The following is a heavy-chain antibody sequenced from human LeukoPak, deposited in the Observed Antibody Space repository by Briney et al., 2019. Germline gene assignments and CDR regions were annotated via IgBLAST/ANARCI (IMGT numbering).Heavy chain of an antibody. J-gene: IGHJ4*02. V-gene: IGHV3-30*18. CDR1: GFTFSSYG. D-gene: IGHD3-22*01. Sequence: PGGSLRLSCAASGFTFSSYGMHWVRQAPGKGLEGVAVISYDGSNKYYADSVKGRFTISRDNSKNTLYLQMNSLRAEDTAVYYCAKPNTYYYDSSGYYYFDYWGQGTLVTVSS. CDR2: ISYDGSNK. CDR3: AKPNTYYYDSSGYYYFDY.